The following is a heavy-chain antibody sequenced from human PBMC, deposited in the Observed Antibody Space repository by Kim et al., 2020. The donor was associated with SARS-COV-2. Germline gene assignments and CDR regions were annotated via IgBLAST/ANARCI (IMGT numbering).Heavy chain of an antibody. V-gene: IGHV3-33*01. Sequence: GGSLRLSCAASGFTFSSYGMHWVRQAPGKGLEWVAVIWYDGSNKYYADSVKGRFTISRDNPKNTLYLQMNSLRAEDTAVYYCARDNGWDDAFDIWGQGTMVTVSS. CDR3: ARDNGWDDAFDI. D-gene: IGHD2-8*01. J-gene: IGHJ3*02. CDR2: IWYDGSNK. CDR1: GFTFSSYG.